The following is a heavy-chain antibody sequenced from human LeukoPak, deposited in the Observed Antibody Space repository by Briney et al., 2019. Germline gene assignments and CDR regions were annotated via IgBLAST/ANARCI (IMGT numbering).Heavy chain of an antibody. CDR2: IRYDGSNK. V-gene: IGHV3-30*02. CDR1: GFTFSSYG. D-gene: IGHD2-21*02. Sequence: GGSLRLSCAASGFTFSSYGMHWVRQAPGKGLEWVAFIRYDGSNKYYADSVKGRFTISRDNSKNTLYLQMNSLRAEDTAVYYCAKGLEVVVTPRTGLFDSWGQGTLVTVSS. CDR3: AKGLEVVVTPRTGLFDS. J-gene: IGHJ4*02.